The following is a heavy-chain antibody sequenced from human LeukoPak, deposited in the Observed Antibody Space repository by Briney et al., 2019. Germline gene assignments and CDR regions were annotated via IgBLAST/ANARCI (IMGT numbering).Heavy chain of an antibody. D-gene: IGHD3-10*01. Sequence: ASVKVSCKASGYTFTSYDINWVRQATGQGLEWMGWMNPNSGNTGYAQKFQGRVTMTRNTSISTAYMELSSLRSEDTAVYYCARVRRGLLWFGEFYIQDYWGQGTLVTVSS. CDR3: ARVRRGLLWFGEFYIQDY. CDR1: GYTFTSYD. J-gene: IGHJ4*02. V-gene: IGHV1-8*01. CDR2: MNPNSGNT.